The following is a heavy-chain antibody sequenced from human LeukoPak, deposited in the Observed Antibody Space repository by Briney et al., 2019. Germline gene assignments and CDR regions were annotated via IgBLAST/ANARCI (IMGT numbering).Heavy chain of an antibody. CDR3: GRGGGTAHFDY. Sequence: RASVKVSCKASGYTFTFYNIHWVRQATGQGLEWMGWINPPSGGTNYAQKFQGRVTMTRDTSISTAYMELSSLTSDDTAVYFCGRGGGTAHFDYWGQGTLVTVSS. CDR2: INPPSGGT. V-gene: IGHV1-2*02. J-gene: IGHJ4*02. CDR1: GYTFTFYN. D-gene: IGHD1-26*01.